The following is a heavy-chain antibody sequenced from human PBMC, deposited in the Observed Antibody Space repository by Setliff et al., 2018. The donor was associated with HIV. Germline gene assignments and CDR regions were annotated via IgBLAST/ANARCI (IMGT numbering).Heavy chain of an antibody. D-gene: IGHD1-1*01. J-gene: IGHJ4*02. CDR2: IYWNNNK. CDR1: GLSLSTSGVG. Sequence: GPTAGEPTQTLTLTCTFSGLSLSTSGVGVGWIRQSPGKALEWLAFIYWNNNKHYSTSLKSRLTVTKDTSKNRVVFTMTNMDPVDTATYYCAYSGRQLRGPYFDFWGQGTPVTVSS. V-gene: IGHV2-5*01. CDR3: AYSGRQLRGPYFDF.